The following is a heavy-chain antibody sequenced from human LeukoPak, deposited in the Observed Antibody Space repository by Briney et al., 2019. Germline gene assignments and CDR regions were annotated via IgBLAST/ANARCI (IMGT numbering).Heavy chain of an antibody. CDR1: GGSISSYY. D-gene: IGHD2-2*01. J-gene: IGHJ4*02. CDR3: ARGVYQLPNY. Sequence: SETLSPTCTVSGGSISSYYWSWVRQPPGKGLEWIGYIYYSGSTNYNPSLKSRVTMSVDTSKNQFSLKLSSVTAADTAVYYCARGVYQLPNYWGQGTLVTVSS. CDR2: IYYSGST. V-gene: IGHV4-59*12.